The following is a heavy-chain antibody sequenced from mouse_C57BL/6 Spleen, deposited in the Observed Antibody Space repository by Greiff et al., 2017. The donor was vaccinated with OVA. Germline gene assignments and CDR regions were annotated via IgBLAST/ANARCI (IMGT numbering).Heavy chain of an antibody. CDR1: GYTFTSYW. V-gene: IGHV1-52*01. CDR2: IDPSDSET. D-gene: IGHD1-1*01. CDR3: ARAGTTVWYFDV. J-gene: IGHJ1*03. Sequence: QVQLKESGAELVRPGSSVKLSCKASGYTFTSYWMHWVKQRPIQGLEWIGNIDPSDSETHYNQKFKDKATLTVDKSSSTAYMQLSSLTSEDSAVYYCARAGTTVWYFDVWGTGTTVTVSS.